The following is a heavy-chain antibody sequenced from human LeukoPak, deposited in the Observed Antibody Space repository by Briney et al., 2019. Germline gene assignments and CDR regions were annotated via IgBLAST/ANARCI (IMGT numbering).Heavy chain of an antibody. CDR2: ISSSGSTI. CDR1: GFTFSDYY. CDR3: ARDSPFGSSSWYGYYYYYMDV. D-gene: IGHD6-13*01. J-gene: IGHJ6*03. Sequence: TGGSLRLSCAASGFTFSDYYMSWIRQAPGKGLEWVSYISSSGSTIYYADSVKGRFTISRDNAKNSLYLQMNSLRAEDTAVYYCARDSPFGSSSWYGYYYYYMDVWGKGTTVTVSS. V-gene: IGHV3-11*04.